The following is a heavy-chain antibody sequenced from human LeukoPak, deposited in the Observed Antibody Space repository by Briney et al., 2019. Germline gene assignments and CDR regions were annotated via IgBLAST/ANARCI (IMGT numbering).Heavy chain of an antibody. Sequence: PGRSLTLSCALAGFTFSKSWTRWVRQPPGKGLEWVASIDKDGSEKRYVDSVKGRFTISRDNAQNSVYLRMTSLGVEDTAVYYCATYTQYFGAPGTDFWGQGTLVTVSS. V-gene: IGHV3-7*01. CDR3: ATYTQYFGAPGTDF. CDR1: GFTFSKSW. J-gene: IGHJ4*02. CDR2: IDKDGSEK. D-gene: IGHD3-10*01.